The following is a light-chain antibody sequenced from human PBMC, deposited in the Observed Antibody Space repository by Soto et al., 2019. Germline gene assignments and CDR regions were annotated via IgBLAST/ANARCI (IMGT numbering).Light chain of an antibody. CDR1: QSISNY. CDR3: QQSYTTLFT. J-gene: IGKJ3*01. CDR2: AAS. V-gene: IGKV1-39*01. Sequence: DIQMTQSPSSLSASVGDRVTITCRASQSISNYLNWYQQKPGKAPKLLIYAASSLQSGVPSRFSGSGSGADFTLTISSRQPEDFATYSCQQSYTTLFTFGPGTNVDI.